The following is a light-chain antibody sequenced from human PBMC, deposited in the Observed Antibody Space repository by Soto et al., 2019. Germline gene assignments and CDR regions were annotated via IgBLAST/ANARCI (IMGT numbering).Light chain of an antibody. V-gene: IGKV1-39*01. CDR3: QHSYGGPPFT. CDR2: GAS. Sequence: DIQMTQSPSSLSASVGARVTIACRASQSINIFLNWYQQKPGNAPKLLIYGASSLQRGVPSSFSAPGSGTDFNLSITSLQPEAFGTYYGQHSYGGPPFTFGTGPTVDIK. CDR1: QSINIF. J-gene: IGKJ3*01.